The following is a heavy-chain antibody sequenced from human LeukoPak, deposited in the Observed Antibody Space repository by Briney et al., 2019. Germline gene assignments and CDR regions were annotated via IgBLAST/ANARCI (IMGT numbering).Heavy chain of an antibody. CDR2: INPNSGGT. CDR1: GYTFTGYY. J-gene: IGHJ4*02. CDR3: ARDYCSSTSCLFDY. V-gene: IGHV1-2*02. Sequence: ASVKVSCKASGYTFTGYYMHWVRQAPGQGLEWMGWINPNSGGTNYAQKFQGRVTITADESTSTAYMELSSLRSEDTAMYYCARDYCSSTSCLFDYWGQGTLVTVSS. D-gene: IGHD2-2*01.